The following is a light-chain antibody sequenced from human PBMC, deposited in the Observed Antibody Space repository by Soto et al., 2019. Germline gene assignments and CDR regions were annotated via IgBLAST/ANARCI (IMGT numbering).Light chain of an antibody. CDR3: QQSYSTPRT. V-gene: IGKV1-39*01. J-gene: IGKJ1*01. CDR1: DSISSY. Sequence: DIQMTQSAASLSSSVGYRFTVTCRSSDSISSYLNWYQQKPVKAPKLLIYAASSLQSGVPSRFSGSGSGTDFTLTISSLQPEDFATYYCQQSYSTPRTFGQGTKVDIK. CDR2: AAS.